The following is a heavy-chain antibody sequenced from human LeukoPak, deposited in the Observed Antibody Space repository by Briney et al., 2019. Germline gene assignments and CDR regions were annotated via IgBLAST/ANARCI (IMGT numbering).Heavy chain of an antibody. Sequence: SETLSLTCTVSGGSISSYYWSWIRQPPGKGMEWIGYIYYSGSTNYNPSLKSRVTISVDTSKNQFSLKLSSVTAADTAVYYCARTANYDFWSGGYREPFDIWGQGTMVTVSS. CDR3: ARTANYDFWSGGYREPFDI. D-gene: IGHD3-3*01. V-gene: IGHV4-59*01. CDR2: IYYSGST. J-gene: IGHJ3*02. CDR1: GGSISSYY.